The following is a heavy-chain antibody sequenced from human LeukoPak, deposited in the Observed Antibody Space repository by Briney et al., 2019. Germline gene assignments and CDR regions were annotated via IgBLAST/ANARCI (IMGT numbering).Heavy chain of an antibody. CDR3: ASEPYGSGSFLGAFDI. J-gene: IGHJ3*02. Sequence: PSETLSLTRAVSAHSIRSSAYYWGWLRQPPGKGLEWFGSINYSGSTYYSPSLKSRVTISIDTCKNQFSLKLRSVTAAGTAVYYCASEPYGSGSFLGAFDIWGQGTIVTVSS. V-gene: IGHV4-39*01. CDR2: INYSGST. CDR1: AHSIRSSAYY. D-gene: IGHD3-10*01.